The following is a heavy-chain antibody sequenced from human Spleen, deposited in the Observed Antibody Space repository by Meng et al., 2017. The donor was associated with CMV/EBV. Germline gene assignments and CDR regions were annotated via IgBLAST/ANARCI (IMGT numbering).Heavy chain of an antibody. CDR3: AKAYDFWSGPLGYYYGMDV. Sequence: ETLSLTCAASGFTFSSYWMSWVRQAPGKGLEWVSAISGSGGSTYYADSVKGRFTISRDNSKNTLYLQMNSLRAEDTAVYYCAKAYDFWSGPLGYYYGMDVWGQGTTVTVSS. D-gene: IGHD3-3*01. V-gene: IGHV3-23*01. CDR2: ISGSGGST. CDR1: GFTFSSYW. J-gene: IGHJ6*02.